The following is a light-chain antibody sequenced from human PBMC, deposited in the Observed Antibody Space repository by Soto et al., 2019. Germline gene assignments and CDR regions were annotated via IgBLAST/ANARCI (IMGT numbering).Light chain of an antibody. J-gene: IGLJ3*02. Sequence: QTVVTQEPSLTVSPGGTVTLTCASSTGAVTSGYYPNWFQQKPGQAPRALIYNTNNKHSWTPARFSGSLLGGKAALTLSGVQPEDEAEYYCLLYYGGAQGVFCGGTKLTFL. CDR3: LLYYGGAQGV. V-gene: IGLV7-43*01. CDR1: TGAVTSGYY. CDR2: NTN.